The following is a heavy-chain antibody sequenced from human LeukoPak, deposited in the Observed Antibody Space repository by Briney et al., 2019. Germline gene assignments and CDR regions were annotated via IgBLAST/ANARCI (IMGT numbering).Heavy chain of an antibody. J-gene: IGHJ4*02. CDR2: ISSSSSI. CDR1: GFTFSSHS. D-gene: IGHD3-22*01. CDR3: ARGRGYNAWPVAY. Sequence: PGGSLRLXCAASGFTFSSHSLSWGRPAPGKGLESVSSISSSSSIYYADSVKGRFTISRDNAKNSLYLQMNSLGAEDTAVYYCARGRGYNAWPVAYWGQGTLVTVSS. V-gene: IGHV3-21*01.